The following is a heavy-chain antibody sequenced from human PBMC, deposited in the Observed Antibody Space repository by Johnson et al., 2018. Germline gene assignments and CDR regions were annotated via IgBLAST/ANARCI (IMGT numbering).Heavy chain of an antibody. D-gene: IGHD2-21*02. J-gene: IGHJ3*02. CDR1: GFTVSSNY. V-gene: IGHV3-66*02. Sequence: VQLVESGGGLVQPGGSLRLSCAASGFTVSSNYMSWVRQAPGKGLEWVSVIYSGGSTYYADSVKGRFTISRANSKNTLYLQMHSLRAEETAVYYCARVPPAYCGGDCYSLAFDIWGQGTMVTVSS. CDR2: IYSGGST. CDR3: ARVPPAYCGGDCYSLAFDI.